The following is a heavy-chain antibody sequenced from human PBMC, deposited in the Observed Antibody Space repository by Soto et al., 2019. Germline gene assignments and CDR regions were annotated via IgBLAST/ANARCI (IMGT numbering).Heavy chain of an antibody. CDR3: VLTGSYYNVDY. CDR2: IYSGGST. Sequence: GSLRLSCAASWVTLSSHYMSWVRQAPGKGLEWVSVIYSGGSTYYADSVKGRFTISRHNSKNTLYLQMNSLRAEDTAVYYCVLTGSYYNVDYWGQGTLVTVSS. J-gene: IGHJ4*02. CDR1: WVTLSSHY. D-gene: IGHD3-10*01. V-gene: IGHV3-53*04.